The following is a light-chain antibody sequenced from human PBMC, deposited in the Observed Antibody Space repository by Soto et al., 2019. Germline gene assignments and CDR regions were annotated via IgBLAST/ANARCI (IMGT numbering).Light chain of an antibody. CDR3: MQATQYRPYT. V-gene: IGKV2-24*01. J-gene: IGKJ2*01. CDR2: KVS. CDR1: QSLVHSDGNTY. Sequence: EIVLTQTPLSSPVTLGQPASISCRSSQSLVHSDGNTYLSWFHQRPGQPPRLLIDKVSNRFSGVPDRFSGSAAGTDFTLKISRVEAEDVGIYFCMQATQYRPYTFGQGTKLEIK.